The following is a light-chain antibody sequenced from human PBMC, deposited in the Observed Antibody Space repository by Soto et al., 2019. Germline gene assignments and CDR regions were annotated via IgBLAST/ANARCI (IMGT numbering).Light chain of an antibody. J-gene: IGLJ1*01. V-gene: IGLV1-40*01. Sequence: QSVLTQPPSVSGAPGQRVTISCTGSSSNIGAGYDVHWYQQLPGTAPKLLIYGNSNRPSGVPDRFSGSKSGTSASLAITGLQAEYEADYHCQSYYSSLSGYVFGTGTKVTVL. CDR1: SSNIGAGYD. CDR2: GNS. CDR3: QSYYSSLSGYV.